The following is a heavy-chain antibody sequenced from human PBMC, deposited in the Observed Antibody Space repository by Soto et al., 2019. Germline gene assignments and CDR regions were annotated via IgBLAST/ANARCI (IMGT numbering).Heavy chain of an antibody. CDR3: STRAYDTNGYYRFDP. CDR1: GGSFSGHS. D-gene: IGHD3-22*01. Sequence: SETLSLTCAVYGGSFSGHSWTWIRQSPGKGLEWIGDINHSGRVNYSPSLKSRVTISLDTSKNQFSLTLSAVTAADTAMYYCSTRAYDTNGYYRFDPWGQGTLVTVYS. CDR2: INHSGRV. J-gene: IGHJ5*01. V-gene: IGHV4-34*01.